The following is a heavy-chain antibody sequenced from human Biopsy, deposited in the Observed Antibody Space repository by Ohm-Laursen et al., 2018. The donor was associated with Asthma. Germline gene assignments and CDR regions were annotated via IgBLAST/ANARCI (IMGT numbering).Heavy chain of an antibody. J-gene: IGHJ4*01. CDR1: GFSFNDCA. CDR2: ISWNSGNI. D-gene: IGHD3-22*01. CDR3: AKSADYYASTDYLDF. V-gene: IGHV3-9*01. Sequence: SLRLSCSASGFSFNDCAMHWVRQAPGKGLEWVSSISWNSGNIDHADSVKGRFTISRDNAKNSLYLQMQSLRPEDTAFYYCAKSADYYASTDYLDFWGRGTLVTVSS.